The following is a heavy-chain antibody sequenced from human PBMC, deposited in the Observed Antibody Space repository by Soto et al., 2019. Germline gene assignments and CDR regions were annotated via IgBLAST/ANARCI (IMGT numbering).Heavy chain of an antibody. CDR2: ISGSGGSTDYAATT. J-gene: IGHJ3*02. D-gene: IGHD3-16*01. CDR3: ERHDRLLAFDI. CDR1: GFTFSYYA. Sequence: GGSLRLSCAASGFTFSYYAMNWVRQAPGKGLEWVSAISGSGGSTDYAATTYYADSVEGRFTISRDNSKNTLYLQMNSLRAEDKAVYFFERHDRLLAFDIWCQAIMVTVS. V-gene: IGHV3-23*01.